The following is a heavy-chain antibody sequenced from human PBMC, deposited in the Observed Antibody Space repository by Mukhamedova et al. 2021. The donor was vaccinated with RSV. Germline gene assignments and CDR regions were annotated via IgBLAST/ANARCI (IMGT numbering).Heavy chain of an antibody. D-gene: IGHD1-26*01. CDR2: IYYSGTT. J-gene: IGHJ4*02. CDR3: ARLSDSGAYVDY. V-gene: IGHV4-39*01. Sequence: IRQPPVEGLEWIGTIYYSGTTYYNPSLKSRVTISVDTSKNQFSLNLGSVTAAHTAVYYCARLSDSGAYVDYWGQGTLVTVSS.